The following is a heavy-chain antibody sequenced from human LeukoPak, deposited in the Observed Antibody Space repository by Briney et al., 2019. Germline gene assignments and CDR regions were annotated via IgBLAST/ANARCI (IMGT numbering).Heavy chain of an antibody. CDR3: AKETGPLPPTGNDY. CDR2: ISGSGGST. D-gene: IGHD3-10*01. Sequence: GGSLRLSCSASGFTFSNYGMHWVRQAPGKGLEFVSAISGSGGSTYYADSVRGRFTISRDNSKNTLYLQMNSLRAEDTAVYYCAKETGPLPPTGNDYWGQGTLVTVSS. CDR1: GFTFSNYG. J-gene: IGHJ4*02. V-gene: IGHV3-23*01.